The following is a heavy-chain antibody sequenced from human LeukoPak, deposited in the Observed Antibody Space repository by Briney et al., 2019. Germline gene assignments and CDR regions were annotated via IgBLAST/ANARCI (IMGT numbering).Heavy chain of an antibody. V-gene: IGHV1-2*04. CDR2: INPNSGGT. D-gene: IGHD4-17*01. J-gene: IGHJ3*02. Sequence: ASVTVSCKASGYTFTGYYMHWVRQAPGQGLEWMGWINPNSGGTNYAQKFQGWVTMTRDTSISTAYMELSRLRSDDTAVYYCARGRDYGDPRGAFDIWGQGTMVTVSS. CDR1: GYTFTGYY. CDR3: ARGRDYGDPRGAFDI.